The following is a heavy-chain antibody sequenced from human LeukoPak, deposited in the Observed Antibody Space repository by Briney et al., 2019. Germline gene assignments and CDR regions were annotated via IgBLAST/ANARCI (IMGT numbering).Heavy chain of an antibody. D-gene: IGHD3-10*01. CDR1: GFTFSSYS. CDR3: ARDWITMVWPEDY. V-gene: IGHV3-21*01. J-gene: IGHJ4*02. Sequence: PGGSLRLSCAASGFTFSSYSMNWVRQAPGKGLEWVSSISSSSYIYYADSVKGRFTISRDNAKNTLYLQMNSLRAEDTAVYYCARDWITMVWPEDYWGQGTLVTVSS. CDR2: ISSSSYI.